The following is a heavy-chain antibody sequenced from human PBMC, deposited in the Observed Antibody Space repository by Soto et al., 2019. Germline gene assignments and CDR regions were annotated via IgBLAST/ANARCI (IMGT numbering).Heavy chain of an antibody. J-gene: IGHJ5*02. D-gene: IGHD3-16*01. V-gene: IGHV1-3*01. CDR2: INAGNGNT. CDR3: ARGYGGPIGWFDP. CDR1: GYTFTSYA. Sequence: QVQLVQSGAEVKKPGASVKVSCKASGYTFTSYAMHWVRQAPGQRLEWMGWINAGNGNTKYSQKFQGRVTITRDTTASTAYMELSSLRSEDTAVYYCARGYGGPIGWFDPWGQGTLVTVSS.